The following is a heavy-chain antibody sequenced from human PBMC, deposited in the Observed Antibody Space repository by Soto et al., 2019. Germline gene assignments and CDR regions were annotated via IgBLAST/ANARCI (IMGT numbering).Heavy chain of an antibody. CDR3: XXXXXXXWNDY. J-gene: IGHJ4*02. V-gene: IGHV3-23*01. CDR2: VSGSGGST. Sequence: QAPGKGLEWISAVSGSGGSTDYADSVKGRFTISRDNSKDTLYLQMNNLRAEDTAVYYCXXXXXXXWNDYWGQGTLVTVSS. D-gene: IGHD1-1*01.